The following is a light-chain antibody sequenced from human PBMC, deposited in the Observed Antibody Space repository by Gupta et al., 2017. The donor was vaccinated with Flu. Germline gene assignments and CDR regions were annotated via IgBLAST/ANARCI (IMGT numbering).Light chain of an antibody. CDR1: SSSIGRNY. Sequence: KVPISCSEGSSSIGRNYVSWYRQFPGTAPRLLIHEDYKRPSGIPDRFSGSKSGTSATLGITGLQTVDEADYYCSAWDSTLSAVVFGGGTKLTVL. CDR3: SAWDSTLSAVV. V-gene: IGLV1-51*02. J-gene: IGLJ3*02. CDR2: EDY.